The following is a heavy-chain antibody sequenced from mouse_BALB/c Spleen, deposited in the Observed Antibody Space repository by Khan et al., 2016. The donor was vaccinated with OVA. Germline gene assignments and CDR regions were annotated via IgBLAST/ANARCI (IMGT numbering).Heavy chain of an antibody. CDR2: ISSYSGNT. D-gene: IGHD2-3*01. J-gene: IGHJ2*01. CDR3: TRPAYDGYYDY. V-gene: IGHV1S137*01. CDR1: GYTFTDYA. Sequence: QVQLQQSGPELVRPGVSVKISCKGSGYTFTDYAIHWVKQSHAKSLEWIGLISSYSGNTSYKQKFKGRATMTVDKSSSTAYMELARLTSEDSAIYYGTRPAYDGYYDYGGQGTTLTVSS.